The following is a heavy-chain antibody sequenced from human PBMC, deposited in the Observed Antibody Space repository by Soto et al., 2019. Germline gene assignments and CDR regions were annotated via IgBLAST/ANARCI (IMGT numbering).Heavy chain of an antibody. CDR2: ISSSSRTI. Sequence: EVQLVESGGGLVQPGGSLRLSCAASGFTFSSYSMNWVRQAPGKGLEWVSYISSSSRTIYYADSVKGRSTISRDNAKNSLYLQMTSLRDADTAVSYCASAGGSLNWFDPWGQGPLVTVSS. D-gene: IGHD1-26*01. J-gene: IGHJ5*02. CDR3: ASAGGSLNWFDP. V-gene: IGHV3-48*02. CDR1: GFTFSSYS.